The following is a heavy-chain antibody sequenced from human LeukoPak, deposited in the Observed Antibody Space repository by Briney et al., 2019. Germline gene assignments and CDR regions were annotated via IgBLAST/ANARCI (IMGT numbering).Heavy chain of an antibody. CDR2: FDPEDGET. Sequence: GASVKVSCKVSGYTLTELSMHWVRQAPGKGLEWMGGFDPEDGETIYAQKFQGRVTMTEDTSTDTAYMGLSSLRSEDTAVYYCATDPSRLYYYDVFGLWGQGTLVTVSS. CDR3: ATDPSRLYYYDVFGL. J-gene: IGHJ4*02. D-gene: IGHD3-22*01. V-gene: IGHV1-24*01. CDR1: GYTLTELS.